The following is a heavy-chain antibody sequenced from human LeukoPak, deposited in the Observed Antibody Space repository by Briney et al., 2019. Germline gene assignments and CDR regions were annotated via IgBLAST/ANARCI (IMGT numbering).Heavy chain of an antibody. CDR1: GFSFISYW. D-gene: IGHD3-16*02. V-gene: IGHV3-7*05. CDR2: IKEDGGEK. J-gene: IGHJ4*02. CDR3: AKNRWYFDC. Sequence: PGGPLRLSCEASGFSFISYWMNWVRQAPGKGLEWVANIKEDGGEKYYVDSVNGRFTISRDNSKNSLYLQMNSLRAEDTAVYYCAKNRWYFDCWGQGTLVTVSS.